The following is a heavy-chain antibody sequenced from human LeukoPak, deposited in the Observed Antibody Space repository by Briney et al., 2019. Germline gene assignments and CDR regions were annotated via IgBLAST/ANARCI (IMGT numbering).Heavy chain of an antibody. V-gene: IGHV3-7*01. CDR2: IKQDGSEK. D-gene: IGHD3-3*01. J-gene: IGHJ5*02. CDR1: GFTFTSYW. Sequence: PGGSLRLSCAASGFTFTSYWMSWVRHAPGKGLEWVANIKQDGSEKYYVDSVKGRFTISRDNAKNSLYLQMNSLRAEATAVYYCATENAYYDFWSGYYRNLNWFDPWGQGTLVTVSS. CDR3: ATENAYYDFWSGYYRNLNWFDP.